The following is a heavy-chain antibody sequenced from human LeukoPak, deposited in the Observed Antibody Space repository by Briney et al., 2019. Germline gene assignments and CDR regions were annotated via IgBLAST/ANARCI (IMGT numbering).Heavy chain of an antibody. CDR3: ARSSSVGPRSYNWFDP. CDR2: IYYSGTT. J-gene: IGHJ5*02. Sequence: SETLSLTCTVSGYSISSGYYWGWIRQPPGKGLEWIGSIYYSGTTYYNPSLQSRITMSVDTSNHQFSLKLTSVTAADTAVYYCARSSSVGPRSYNWFDPWGQGTLVTVSS. D-gene: IGHD1-26*01. CDR1: GYSISSGYY. V-gene: IGHV4-38-2*02.